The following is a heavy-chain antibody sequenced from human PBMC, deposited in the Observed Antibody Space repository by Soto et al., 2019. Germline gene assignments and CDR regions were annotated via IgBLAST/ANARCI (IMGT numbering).Heavy chain of an antibody. CDR2: FIPIFRTT. D-gene: IGHD2-2*01. J-gene: IGHJ6*02. CDR1: GGTFSSYA. Sequence: SVKVSCKASGGTFSSYAFSWVRQAPGQGLEWMGGFIPIFRTTKNAQKLQGRVTMTTDTSTSTAYMELRSLRSDDTTVYYCARDRFVVVPAAPPNYYYYGMDVWGQGTTVTVSS. V-gene: IGHV1-69*05. CDR3: ARDRFVVVPAAPPNYYYYGMDV.